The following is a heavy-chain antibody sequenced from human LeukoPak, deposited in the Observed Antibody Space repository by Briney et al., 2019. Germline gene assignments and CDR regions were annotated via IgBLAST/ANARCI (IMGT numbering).Heavy chain of an antibody. V-gene: IGHV3-48*01. D-gene: IGHD4-23*01. CDR3: ARAIGKDERVSGY. Sequence: GGSLRLSCAASGFTFSSYSMNWVRQAPGKGRGGVSYIISSSSTIYSADSVKGRFTTSRDNAKNSLYLQMNSLRAEDTAVYYCARAIGKDERVSGYWGQGTLVTVSS. CDR1: GFTFSSYS. CDR2: IISSSSTI. J-gene: IGHJ4*02.